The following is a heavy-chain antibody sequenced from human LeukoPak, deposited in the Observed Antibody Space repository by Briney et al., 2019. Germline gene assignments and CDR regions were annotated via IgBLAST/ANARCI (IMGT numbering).Heavy chain of an antibody. Sequence: SETLSLTCTVSGGSISSGNYYWSWIRQPAGKGLEWIGRINTSGSTNYNPSLKSRVTISVDTSKNQFSLKLSSVTAAGTAVYYCAGSDYGGKDFGYWGQGTLVTVSS. D-gene: IGHD4-23*01. CDR2: INTSGST. CDR1: GGSISSGNYY. V-gene: IGHV4-61*02. J-gene: IGHJ4*02. CDR3: AGSDYGGKDFGY.